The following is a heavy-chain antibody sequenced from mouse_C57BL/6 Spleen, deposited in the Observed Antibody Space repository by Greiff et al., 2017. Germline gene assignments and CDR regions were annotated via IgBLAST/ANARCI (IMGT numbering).Heavy chain of an antibody. J-gene: IGHJ4*01. D-gene: IGHD2-4*01. CDR1: GYTFTSYG. V-gene: IGHV1-81*01. CDR3: ARRVDYDYDGYAMDD. CDR2: IYPRSGNT. Sequence: VQLQQSGAELARPGASVKLSCKASGYTFTSYGISWVKQRTGQGLEWIGEIYPRSGNTYYNEKFKGKATLTADKSSSTAYMELRSLTSEDSAVYFCARRVDYDYDGYAMDDWGQGTSVTVSS.